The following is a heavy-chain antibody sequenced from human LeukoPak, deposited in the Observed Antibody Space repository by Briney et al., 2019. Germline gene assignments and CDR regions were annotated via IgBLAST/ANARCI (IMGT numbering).Heavy chain of an antibody. V-gene: IGHV1-3*01. CDR1: GYTFTSYA. D-gene: IGHD3-10*01. Sequence: ASVKASCKASGYTFTSYAMHWVRQAPGQRLEWMGWINAGNGNTKYSQKFQGRVTITRDTSASTAYMELSSLRSEDTAVYYCARDSVLLWFGEHNWFDPWGQGTLVTVSS. J-gene: IGHJ5*02. CDR2: INAGNGNT. CDR3: ARDSVLLWFGEHNWFDP.